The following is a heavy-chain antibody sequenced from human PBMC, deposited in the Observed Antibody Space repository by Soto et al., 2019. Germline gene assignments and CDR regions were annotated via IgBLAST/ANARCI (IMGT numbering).Heavy chain of an antibody. CDR3: AKVFYYYDSSGYYYFDY. CDR2: IGGSGDST. J-gene: IGHJ4*02. CDR1: GFTFSTYA. V-gene: IGHV3-23*01. Sequence: PGGSLRLSCAVSGFTFSTYAMSWVRQAPGKGLEWVSAIGGSGDSTYYADSVKGRFSISRDNSKNTLYLQMSSLRAEDTAVYYCAKVFYYYDSSGYYYFDYWGQGTLVTVSS. D-gene: IGHD3-22*01.